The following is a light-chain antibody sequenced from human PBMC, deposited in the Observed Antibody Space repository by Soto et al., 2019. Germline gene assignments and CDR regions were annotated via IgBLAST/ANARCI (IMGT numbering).Light chain of an antibody. V-gene: IGKV1-5*03. CDR2: KAP. Sequence: DIQMTPSPSTLSASVGDRVTITCRASQSITSWLAWYQQKPGQAPKLLIYKAPTLESGVPSRFSGSGSGTEFPLTISRLQPADFATYYCQQYNNYPGTFGRGTKLEIK. J-gene: IGKJ2*01. CDR1: QSITSW. CDR3: QQYNNYPGT.